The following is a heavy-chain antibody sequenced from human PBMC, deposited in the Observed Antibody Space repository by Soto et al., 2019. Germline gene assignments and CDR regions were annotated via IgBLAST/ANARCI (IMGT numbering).Heavy chain of an antibody. CDR3: ARDRSGSHFDY. J-gene: IGHJ4*02. Sequence: VQLVESGGGLVQPGGSLRLSCAASGFTFSTYGMNWVRQSPGKGLEWLSYISYSSTTTFYGDSVKGRFTISRDNAKNSLFLKMSGLRDEDTGVYFCARDRSGSHFDYWGQGTLFTVSS. V-gene: IGHV3-48*02. D-gene: IGHD1-26*01. CDR1: GFTFSTYG. CDR2: ISYSSTTT.